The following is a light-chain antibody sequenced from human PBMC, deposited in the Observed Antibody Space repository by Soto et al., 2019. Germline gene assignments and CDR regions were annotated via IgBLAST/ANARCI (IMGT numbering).Light chain of an antibody. J-gene: IGLJ2*01. CDR2: GNS. Sequence: QSVPTQPPSVSGAPGQRVTISCTGSSSNIGAGYDVHWYQQLPGPAPKLLIYGNSNRPSGVPDRFSGSKSGTSASLAITGFQAEDEADYYCQSYDSSVSKVFGGGTQLTVL. V-gene: IGLV1-40*01. CDR1: SSNIGAGYD. CDR3: QSYDSSVSKV.